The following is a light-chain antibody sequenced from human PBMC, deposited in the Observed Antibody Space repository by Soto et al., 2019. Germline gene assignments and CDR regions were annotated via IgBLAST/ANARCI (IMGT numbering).Light chain of an antibody. V-gene: IGKV3-15*01. CDR2: SAS. CDR3: QQSYNWPRT. Sequence: EIVMTQSPATLSVSPGQRATLSCRASQSVNSNLAWYQQKPGQPPRLLIYSASARVTGVPARFSGSGSGTEFTLTITSLQSEDFAVYYCQQSYNWPRTFGQGTKVEIK. CDR1: QSVNSN. J-gene: IGKJ1*01.